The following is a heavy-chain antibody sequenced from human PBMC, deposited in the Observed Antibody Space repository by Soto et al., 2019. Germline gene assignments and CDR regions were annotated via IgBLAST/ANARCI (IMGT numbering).Heavy chain of an antibody. CDR1: GGSIGSYY. J-gene: IGHJ4*02. CDR2: VHNSGRT. D-gene: IGHD6-13*01. Sequence: QVQLQESGPGLVKPSETLSLTCTVSGGSIGSYYCTWIRQPPRKELEWIGYVHNSGRTNYNPSLKSRVTIFXXTXNXXFSLKLSSVTAADTAMYYRAISGLYGHASSWAFSYWGLGTLVTVSS. CDR3: AISGLYGHASSWAFSY. V-gene: IGHV4-59*01.